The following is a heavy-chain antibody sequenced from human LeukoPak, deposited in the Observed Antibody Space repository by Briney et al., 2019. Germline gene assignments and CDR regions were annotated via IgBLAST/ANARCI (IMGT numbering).Heavy chain of an antibody. CDR1: GFTFSSYE. Sequence: GGSLRLSCAASGFTFSSYEMNWVRQAPGKGLEWVSYISSSGSTIYYADSVKGRFTISRDNAKNSLYLQMNSLRAEDTAVYYCASTYYDSSGYYRQAQGYWGQGTLVTVSS. D-gene: IGHD3-22*01. J-gene: IGHJ4*02. V-gene: IGHV3-48*03. CDR2: ISSSGSTI. CDR3: ASTYYDSSGYYRQAQGY.